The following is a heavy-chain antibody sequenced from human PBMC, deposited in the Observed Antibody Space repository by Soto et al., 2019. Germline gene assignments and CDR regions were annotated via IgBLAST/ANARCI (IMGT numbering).Heavy chain of an antibody. CDR3: ATLRGCSGGSCYSRPNRFDP. J-gene: IGHJ5*02. CDR1: GFTFSSYA. V-gene: IGHV3-23*01. D-gene: IGHD2-15*01. Sequence: PGGSLRLSFAASGFTFSSYAMSWVRQAPGKGLGWVSAISGSSGSTYYADSVKGRFTISRDNSKNTLYLQMNSLRAEDTAVYYCATLRGCSGGSCYSRPNRFDPWGQGTLVTVSS. CDR2: ISGSSGST.